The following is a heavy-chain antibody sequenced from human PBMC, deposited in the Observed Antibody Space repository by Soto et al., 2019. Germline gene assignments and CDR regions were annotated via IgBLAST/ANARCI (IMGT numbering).Heavy chain of an antibody. CDR3: ATDRRITFGGVIAEFDY. CDR1: GYTLTELS. J-gene: IGHJ4*02. Sequence: ASVKVSCKVSGYTLTELSMHWVRQAPGKGLEWMGGFDPEDGETIYAQKFQGRVTMTEDTSTDTAYMELSSLRSEDTAVYYCATDRRITFGGVIAEFDYWGQGTLVTVSS. V-gene: IGHV1-24*01. CDR2: FDPEDGET. D-gene: IGHD3-16*02.